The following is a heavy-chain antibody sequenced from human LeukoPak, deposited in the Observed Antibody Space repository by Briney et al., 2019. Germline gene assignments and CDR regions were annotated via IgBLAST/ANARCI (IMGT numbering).Heavy chain of an antibody. CDR2: ISAYNGYT. V-gene: IGHV1-18*01. Sequence: ASVKVSCKTSGYTFSTYGISWVRQAPGQGLEWMGWISAYNGYTNYAQNLQGRVTMTTDTSTSTAYMELRSLKSDDTAVFYCARGGGSSYNWFDPWGQGTLVTVSS. J-gene: IGHJ5*02. CDR3: ARGGGSSYNWFDP. D-gene: IGHD2-15*01. CDR1: GYTFSTYG.